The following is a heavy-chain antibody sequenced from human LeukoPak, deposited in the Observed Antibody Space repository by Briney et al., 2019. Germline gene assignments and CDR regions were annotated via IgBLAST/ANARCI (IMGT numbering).Heavy chain of an antibody. Sequence: GGSLRLSCAASGFTFRTYSMNWVRQAPGKGLEWVSSINSRGSDEYYADSVKGRFTISRDNAKNSLYLQMNSLRAEDTAVYYCAREGSIVPHQDLDSWGQGTLVTVSS. CDR2: INSRGSDE. CDR1: GFTFRTYS. V-gene: IGHV3-21*01. CDR3: AREGSIVPHQDLDS. J-gene: IGHJ4*02. D-gene: IGHD2-8*01.